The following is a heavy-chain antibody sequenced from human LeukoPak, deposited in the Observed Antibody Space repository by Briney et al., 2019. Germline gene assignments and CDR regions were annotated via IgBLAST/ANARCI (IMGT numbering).Heavy chain of an antibody. CDR1: GGSISSSSYY. V-gene: IGHV4-39*01. J-gene: IGHJ4*02. CDR3: ARLTRLWLSFDY. CDR2: IYYSGST. D-gene: IGHD3-22*01. Sequence: PSETLSLTCTVSGGSISSSSYYWGWIRQPPGKGLEWIGSIYYSGSTYYNPSLKSRVTISVDTSKNQFSLKLSSVTAADTAVYYCARLTRLWLSFDYWGQGTLVTVSS.